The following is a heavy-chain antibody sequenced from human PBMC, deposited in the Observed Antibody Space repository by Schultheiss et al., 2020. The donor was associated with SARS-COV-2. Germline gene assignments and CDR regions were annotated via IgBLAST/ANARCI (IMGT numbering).Heavy chain of an antibody. D-gene: IGHD3-22*01. CDR2: INHSGST. CDR3: AKSMIRGDFDL. J-gene: IGHJ2*01. CDR1: GYSISSGYY. V-gene: IGHV4-38-2*01. Sequence: SETLSLTCAVSGYSISSGYYWGWIRQPPGKGLEWIGEINHSGSTNYNPSLKSRVTISVDTSKNQFSLKLSSVTAADTAVYYCAKSMIRGDFDLWGRGTLVTVSS.